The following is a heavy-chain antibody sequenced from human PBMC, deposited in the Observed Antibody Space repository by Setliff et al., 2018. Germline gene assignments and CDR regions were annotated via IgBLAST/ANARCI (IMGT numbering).Heavy chain of an antibody. V-gene: IGHV3-23*01. CDR1: GFTFSNYG. D-gene: IGHD2-2*01. CDR2: ISGSGGST. Sequence: LRLSCVASGFTFSNYGMHWVRQAPGKGLEWVSAISGSGGSTYYADSVKGRFTISRDNSKNTLYLQMNSLRAEDTAVYYCAKVPGAIVVVPAAAWFDPWGQGTLVTVSS. J-gene: IGHJ5*02. CDR3: AKVPGAIVVVPAAAWFDP.